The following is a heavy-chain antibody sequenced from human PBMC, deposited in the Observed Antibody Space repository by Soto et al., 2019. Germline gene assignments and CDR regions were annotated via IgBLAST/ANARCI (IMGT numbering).Heavy chain of an antibody. D-gene: IGHD3-22*01. J-gene: IGHJ4*02. CDR2: IYHSGST. Sequence: QLQLQESGSGLVKPSQTLSLTCAVSGGSISSGGYSWSWIRQPPGKGLEWIGYIYHSGSTYYNPSLKRRVTIAVDRSKNQFSLELSAVTAADTAVYYCARGAPVVNDYWGQGTLVTVSS. V-gene: IGHV4-30-2*01. CDR3: ARGAPVVNDY. CDR1: GGSISSGGYS.